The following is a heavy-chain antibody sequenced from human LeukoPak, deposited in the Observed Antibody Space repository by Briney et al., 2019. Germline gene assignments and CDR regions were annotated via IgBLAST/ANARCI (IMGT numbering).Heavy chain of an antibody. CDR2: IDGPTFRT. CDR1: GFTFSNYA. J-gene: IGHJ4*02. CDR3: TTWVGAHFDF. V-gene: IGHV3-23*01. D-gene: IGHD1-26*01. Sequence: GGSLRLSCAASGFTFSNYAMHWVRQAPGKGLEWVSTIDGPTFRTHYADSVMGRFTISRDNSKSTLYLQKNSLRAEDAAVYFCTTWVGAHFDFWGQGTLVTVSS.